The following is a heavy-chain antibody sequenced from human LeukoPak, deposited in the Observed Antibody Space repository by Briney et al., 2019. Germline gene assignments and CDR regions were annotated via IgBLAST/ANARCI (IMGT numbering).Heavy chain of an antibody. Sequence: SETLSLTCSVSGGSLSGSDYYWAWIRQPPGKGLEWIGTVYSVGKSYENPSLKRRVAISIDSSKNQFSLKLTSLSAADTAVYYCGRAGGGYYGSGSLDSWGQGSLVTVSS. D-gene: IGHD3-10*01. CDR1: GGSLSGSDYY. CDR2: VYSVGKS. J-gene: IGHJ4*02. CDR3: GRAGGGYYGSGSLDS. V-gene: IGHV4-39*07.